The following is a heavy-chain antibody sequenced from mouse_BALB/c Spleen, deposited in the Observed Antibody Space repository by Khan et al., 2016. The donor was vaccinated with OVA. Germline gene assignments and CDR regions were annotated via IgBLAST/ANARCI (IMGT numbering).Heavy chain of an antibody. Sequence: VQLQQSGAELVKAGASVKMSCKASGYTFTSYWMHWVKQRLGQGLEWFAETNPTNGRTYYNEKFKSKATLTVDKSSSTAYMLLSGPTFEDAAVYDCARIKKIVATCFDYWGQGTTLTGSA. CDR1: GYTFTSYW. D-gene: IGHD1-1*01. J-gene: IGHJ2*01. CDR3: ARIKKIVATCFDY. V-gene: IGHV1S81*02. CDR2: TNPTNGRT.